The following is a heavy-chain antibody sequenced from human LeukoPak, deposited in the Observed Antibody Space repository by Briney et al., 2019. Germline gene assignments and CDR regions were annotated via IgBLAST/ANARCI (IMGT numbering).Heavy chain of an antibody. D-gene: IGHD2-15*01. V-gene: IGHV3-21*04. J-gene: IGHJ4*02. CDR2: ISSSSSYI. CDR3: AKLIGSSSDIG. Sequence: GGSLRLSCAASGFTFSSYSMNWVRQAPGKGLEWVSSISSSSSYIYYADSVKGRFTISRDNSKNTLYLEMNSLRGEDTALYYCAKLIGSSSDIGWGRGTLVTVSS. CDR1: GFTFSSYS.